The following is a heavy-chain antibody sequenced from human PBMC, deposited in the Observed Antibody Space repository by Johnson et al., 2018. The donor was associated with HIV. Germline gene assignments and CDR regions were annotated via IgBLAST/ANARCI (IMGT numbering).Heavy chain of an antibody. D-gene: IGHD3-10*01. CDR1: GFTFSSYG. V-gene: IGHV3-33*01. CDR2: IWYDGSNK. Sequence: VQLVESGGGVVQPGRSLRLSCAASGFTFSSYGMHWVRQAPGKGLEWVAVIWYDGSNKYYADYVKGRFTISRDNSKNTLYLQMNSLRAGDTAVYYCARELEGDYAFDIWGQGTMVTVSS. J-gene: IGHJ3*02. CDR3: ARELEGDYAFDI.